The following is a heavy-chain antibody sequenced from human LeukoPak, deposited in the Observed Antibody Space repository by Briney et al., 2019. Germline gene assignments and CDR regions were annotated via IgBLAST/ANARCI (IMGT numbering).Heavy chain of an antibody. J-gene: IGHJ6*03. V-gene: IGHV1-18*01. Sequence: ASVKVSCKASGYTFTSYGISWVRQAPRQGLEWMGWISAYNGNTNYAQKLQGRVTMTTDTSTSTAYMELRSLRSDDTAVYYCARMDIVVVPAAMGYYYYYYMDVWGKGTTVTVSS. D-gene: IGHD2-2*03. CDR3: ARMDIVVVPAAMGYYYYYYMDV. CDR2: ISAYNGNT. CDR1: GYTFTSYG.